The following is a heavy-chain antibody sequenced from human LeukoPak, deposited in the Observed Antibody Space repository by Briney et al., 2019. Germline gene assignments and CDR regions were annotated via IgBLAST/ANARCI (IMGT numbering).Heavy chain of an antibody. CDR1: GFTFSSYA. J-gene: IGHJ4*02. D-gene: IGHD6-19*01. CDR2: ISSNGGST. V-gene: IGHV3-64*01. CDR3: ARRAPGFSSGWLAY. Sequence: GGSLRLSCAASGFTFSSYAIHWVRQAPGKGLEYVAAISSNGGSTFYANSVKGRFIVSRDNSKNTRSLQMGSLRTEDLAMYYCARRAPGFSSGWLAYWGQGTPVTVSS.